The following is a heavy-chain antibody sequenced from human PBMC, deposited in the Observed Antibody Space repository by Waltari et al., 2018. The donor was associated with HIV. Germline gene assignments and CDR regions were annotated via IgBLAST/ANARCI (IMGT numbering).Heavy chain of an antibody. Sequence: VQSPTEVRRPGASVRVSCRISGYKFVNHDITWVRQATGKGLEWMGCIKPKTGDTNALEKYWGRLTLTRNISTATAYLDLANLTRDDTATYYCTRGLALRIAAPGADVWGQGTSVIVFS. CDR1: GYKFVNHD. CDR3: TRGLALRIAAPGADV. D-gene: IGHD4-17*01. J-gene: IGHJ4*02. CDR2: IKPKTGDT. V-gene: IGHV1-8*01.